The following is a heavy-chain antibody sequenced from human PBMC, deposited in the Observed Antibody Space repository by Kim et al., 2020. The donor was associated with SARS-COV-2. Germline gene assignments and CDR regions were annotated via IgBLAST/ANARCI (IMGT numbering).Heavy chain of an antibody. Sequence: GNTNYAQKPQGRVTMTPETTTGTAYMELRSLGSDDTAVYYCARDRDGMDVWGQGTTVTVSS. J-gene: IGHJ6*02. CDR3: ARDRDGMDV. V-gene: IGHV1-18*01. CDR2: GNT.